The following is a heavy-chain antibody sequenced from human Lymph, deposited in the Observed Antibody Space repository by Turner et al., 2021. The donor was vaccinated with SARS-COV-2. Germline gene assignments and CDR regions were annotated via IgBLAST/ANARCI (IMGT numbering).Heavy chain of an antibody. CDR3: ARGTVNNWFDP. Sequence: QVQLQESRPRLVKPLEALSLTCTVSGGSMNSNYWSCIRKPPGKRLERIGYIYYRGNTNDNPTLKSRVTISVDTSKNQFSLKLTTVAAADTAIYYCARGTVNNWFDPWGQGILVTVSS. D-gene: IGHD2-21*02. J-gene: IGHJ5*02. CDR2: IYYRGNT. V-gene: IGHV4-59*01. CDR1: GGSMNSNY.